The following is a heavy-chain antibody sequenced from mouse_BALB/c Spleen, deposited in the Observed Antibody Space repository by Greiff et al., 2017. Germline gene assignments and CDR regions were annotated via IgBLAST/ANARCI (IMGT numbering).Heavy chain of an antibody. D-gene: IGHD2-4*01. J-gene: IGHJ4*01. CDR2: IYPGDGDT. CDR1: GYTFTSYW. CDR3: ARAYYDYDGYAMDY. V-gene: IGHV1-87*01. Sequence: QVQLQQSGAELARPGASVKLSCKASGYTFTSYWMQWVKQRPGQGLEWIGAIYPGDGDTRYTQKFKGKATLTADKSSSTAYMQLSSLASEDSAVYYCARAYYDYDGYAMDYWGQGTSVTVSS.